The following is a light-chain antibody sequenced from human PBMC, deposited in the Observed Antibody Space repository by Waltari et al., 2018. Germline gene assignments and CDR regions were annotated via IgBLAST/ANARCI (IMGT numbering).Light chain of an antibody. CDR3: QQYGSSPRGT. J-gene: IGKJ2*02. V-gene: IGKV3-20*01. Sequence: EIVLTQSPGTLSLSPGERATLSCRASQSVSSSYLAWYQQKPGQAPRLLIYGASSRATGIPDRFSGSGSGTDFTLTISRLEPEDFAGYYCQQYGSSPRGTFGQGTKLEIK. CDR2: GAS. CDR1: QSVSSSY.